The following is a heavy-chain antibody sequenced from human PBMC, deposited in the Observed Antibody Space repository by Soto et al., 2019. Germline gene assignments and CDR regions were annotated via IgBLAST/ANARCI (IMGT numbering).Heavy chain of an antibody. D-gene: IGHD3-3*01. CDR3: AKDLLRFLEWFPPKAPTCFDY. V-gene: IGHV3-30*18. CDR2: ISYDGSNK. Sequence: GGSLRLSCAAYGFTFSSYGMHWVRQAPGKGLEWVAVISYDGSNKYYADSVKGRFTISRDNSKNTLYLQMNSLRAEDTAVYYCAKDLLRFLEWFPPKAPTCFDYWGQGTLVTVSS. J-gene: IGHJ4*02. CDR1: GFTFSSYG.